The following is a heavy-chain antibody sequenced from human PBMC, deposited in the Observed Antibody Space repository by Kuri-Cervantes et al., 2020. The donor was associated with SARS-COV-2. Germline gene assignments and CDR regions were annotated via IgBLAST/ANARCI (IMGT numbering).Heavy chain of an antibody. CDR3: ARDTAVENYDFWIGYLPPGEFDY. V-gene: IGHV7-4-1*02. CDR2: INTNTGNP. CDR1: GYTFTSYA. D-gene: IGHD3-3*01. J-gene: IGHJ4*01. Sequence: ASVKVSCKASGYTFTSYAMNWVRQAPGQGLEGMGWINTNTGNPTYAQGFTGRFVFSLDTSVSTAYLQISSLKAEDTAVYYCARDTAVENYDFWIGYLPPGEFDYWGQGTLVTVSS.